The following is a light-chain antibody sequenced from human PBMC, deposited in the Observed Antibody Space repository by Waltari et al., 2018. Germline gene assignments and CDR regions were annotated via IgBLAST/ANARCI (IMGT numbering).Light chain of an antibody. V-gene: IGKV3-20*01. CDR2: GAS. Sequence: DIVLTQSPGTLSLHPGEIAPLSCRASQSVGRSLAWYQQKPGQAPRLLIFGASNRATGVPDRFSGIGSGTDFSLTISRLEPEDLAVYFCQHYVKLPVTFGQGTKVEIK. CDR1: QSVGRS. CDR3: QHYVKLPVT. J-gene: IGKJ1*01.